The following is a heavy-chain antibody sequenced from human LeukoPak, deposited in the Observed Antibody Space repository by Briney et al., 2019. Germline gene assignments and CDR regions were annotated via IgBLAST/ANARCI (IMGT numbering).Heavy chain of an antibody. CDR2: IYPGDSDT. V-gene: IGHV5-51*01. D-gene: IGHD6-13*01. Sequence: WIXWVRQMPGKGLEWMGIIYPGDSDTIYSPSFQGQVTISADKSISTAYLQWSSLKASDTAMYYCARVAAAGTHFDYWGQGTLVTVSS. J-gene: IGHJ4*02. CDR3: ARVAAAGTHFDY. CDR1: W.